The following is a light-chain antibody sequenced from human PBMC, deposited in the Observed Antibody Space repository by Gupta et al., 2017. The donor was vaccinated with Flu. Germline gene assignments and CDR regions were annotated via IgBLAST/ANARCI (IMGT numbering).Light chain of an antibody. Sequence: DIVMTQSPDSLAVSLGERATINCKSSQSVLYNSNNKNYLAWYQQKPGQPPNLLIYWASTRESGVPDRFSGSGSRTDFTLTISSLQAEDVAVYYCQQYYGTPPTFGQGTKVEI. CDR1: QSVLYNSNNKNY. J-gene: IGKJ1*01. CDR2: WAS. V-gene: IGKV4-1*01. CDR3: QQYYGTPPT.